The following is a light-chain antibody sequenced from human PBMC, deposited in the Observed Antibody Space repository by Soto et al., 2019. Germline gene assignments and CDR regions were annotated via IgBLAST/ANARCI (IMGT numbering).Light chain of an antibody. CDR3: QQANSFPIT. V-gene: IGKV1-12*01. CDR2: ATS. CDR1: RDISRW. Sequence: DIQMTQSPSSVSASVGDRVTITCRASRDISRWLAWYQQKPGQAPKLLIYATSNLQSGVPSRFSGSGSGTDFILTISSLQPEDFATYYCQQANSFPITFGPGTRLEI. J-gene: IGKJ5*01.